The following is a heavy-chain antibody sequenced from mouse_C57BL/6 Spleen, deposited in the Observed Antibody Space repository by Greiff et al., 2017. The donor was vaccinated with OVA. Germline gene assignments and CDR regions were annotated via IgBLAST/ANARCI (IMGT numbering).Heavy chain of an antibody. J-gene: IGHJ2*01. D-gene: IGHD1-1*01. CDR1: GYTFTSYW. CDR3: ARAYGSSYADY. Sequence: QVQLQQPGAELVMPGASVKLSCKASGYTFTSYWMHWVKQRPGQGLEWIGEIDPSDSYTNYNQKFKGKSTLTVDKSSSTAYMQLSSLTSEDSAVYYCARAYGSSYADYWGQGTTLTVSS. CDR2: IDPSDSYT. V-gene: IGHV1-69*01.